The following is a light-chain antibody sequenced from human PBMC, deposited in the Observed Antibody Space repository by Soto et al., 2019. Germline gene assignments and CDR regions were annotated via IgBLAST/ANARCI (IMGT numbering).Light chain of an antibody. Sequence: QSALTQPDSVTGSPGQSITISCTGSSSYVGGYNYVSWYQQHPGKAPKLLIYDVSDRPSGVSNRFSGSKSRNTSSLNISRLQAEDEDDYYCSSFSTNSAYVFGSGTKLSVL. J-gene: IGLJ1*01. CDR1: SSYVGGYNY. CDR3: SSFSTNSAYV. V-gene: IGLV2-14*03. CDR2: DVS.